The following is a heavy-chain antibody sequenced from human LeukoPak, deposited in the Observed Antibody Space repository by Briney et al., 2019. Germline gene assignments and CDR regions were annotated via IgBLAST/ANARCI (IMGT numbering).Heavy chain of an antibody. J-gene: IGHJ6*02. CDR2: IIPIFGTA. CDR1: GGTFSSYA. Sequence: EASVTVSCTASGGTFSSYAISWVRQAPGQGLEWMGGIIPIFGTANYAQKFQGRVTITADESTSTAYMELSSLRSEDTAAYYCARDRYSSGWPDYYGMDVWGQGTTATVSS. CDR3: ARDRYSSGWPDYYGMDV. V-gene: IGHV1-69*13. D-gene: IGHD6-19*01.